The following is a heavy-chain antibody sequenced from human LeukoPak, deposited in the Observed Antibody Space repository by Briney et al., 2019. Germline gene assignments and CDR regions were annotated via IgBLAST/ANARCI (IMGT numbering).Heavy chain of an antibody. V-gene: IGHV4-30-4*01. CDR3: ARNPITMVRGVILAFGMDV. D-gene: IGHD3-10*01. CDR2: IYYSGST. Sequence: SQTLSLTCTVSGGSISSGDSYWSWIRQPPGKGLEWIGYIYYSGSTYYNPSLKSRVTISVDTSKNQFSLKLSSVTAADTAVYYCARNPITMVRGVILAFGMDVWGQGTTVTVSS. J-gene: IGHJ6*02. CDR1: GGSISSGDSY.